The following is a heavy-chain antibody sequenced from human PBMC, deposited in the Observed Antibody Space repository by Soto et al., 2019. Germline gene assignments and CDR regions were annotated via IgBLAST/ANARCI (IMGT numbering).Heavy chain of an antibody. D-gene: IGHD2-15*01. V-gene: IGHV4-30-4*01. CDR3: ARDKSAAPVVADYYYGMDV. Sequence: PSETLSLTCTVSGGSISSGDYYWSWIRQPPGKGLEWIGYIYYSGSTYYNPSLKSRVTISVDTSKNQFSLKLSSVTAADTAVYYCARDKSAAPVVADYYYGMDVWGQGTTVTVSS. CDR2: IYYSGST. CDR1: GGSISSGDYY. J-gene: IGHJ6*02.